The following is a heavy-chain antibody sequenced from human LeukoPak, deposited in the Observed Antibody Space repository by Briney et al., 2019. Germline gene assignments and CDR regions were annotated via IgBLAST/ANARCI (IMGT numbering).Heavy chain of an antibody. D-gene: IGHD1-26*01. CDR2: IYYSGST. Sequence: SETLSLTCTVSGGSISSSSYYWGWIRQAPGKGLEWIGSIYYSGSTYYNPSLKSRVTISVDTSKNQFSLTLTSVTAADTAVYFCARGAPVVGATTPDYWGQGILVTVSS. CDR3: ARGAPVVGATTPDY. V-gene: IGHV4-39*07. J-gene: IGHJ4*02. CDR1: GGSISSSSYY.